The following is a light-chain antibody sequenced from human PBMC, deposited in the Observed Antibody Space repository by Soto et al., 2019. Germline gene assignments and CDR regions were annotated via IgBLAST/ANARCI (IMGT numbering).Light chain of an antibody. J-gene: IGKJ2*01. V-gene: IGKV3-11*01. CDR1: QSVSSY. Sequence: EIVLTQSPATLSLSPGERATLSCRASQSVSSYLAWYQQKPGQAPRLLIYDASSRATGIPARFTGSGSGTDFTLTISSQEPEDFAVYYCQQRGNWLMFTFGQGTKLEIK. CDR2: DAS. CDR3: QQRGNWLMFT.